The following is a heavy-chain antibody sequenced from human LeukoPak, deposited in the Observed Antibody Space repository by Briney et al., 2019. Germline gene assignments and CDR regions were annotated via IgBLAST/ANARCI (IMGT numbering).Heavy chain of an antibody. J-gene: IGHJ4*02. D-gene: IGHD2/OR15-2a*01. CDR1: GFTFSSYA. Sequence: GGSLRLSCAASGFTFSSYAMSWVRQAPGKGLEWVSGISGSGGSTYYADSVKGRSTISRDNSKNTLYLQMNSLRAEDTAVYFFAKVNRPFDYWGQGTLVTVSS. CDR3: AKVNRPFDY. CDR2: ISGSGGST. V-gene: IGHV3-23*01.